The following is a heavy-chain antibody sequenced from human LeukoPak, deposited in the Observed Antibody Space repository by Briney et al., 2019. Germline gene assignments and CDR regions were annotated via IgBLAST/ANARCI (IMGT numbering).Heavy chain of an antibody. Sequence: GGSLRLSCAVSGFTFSSYGMHWVRQAPGKGLEWVAFIRYDGSNKYYADSVKGRFTISRDNSKNTLYLQMNSLRAEDTAVYYCAKDRSGIAGIFDYWGQGTLVTVSS. CDR2: IRYDGSNK. D-gene: IGHD6-13*01. CDR3: AKDRSGIAGIFDY. V-gene: IGHV3-30*02. J-gene: IGHJ4*02. CDR1: GFTFSSYG.